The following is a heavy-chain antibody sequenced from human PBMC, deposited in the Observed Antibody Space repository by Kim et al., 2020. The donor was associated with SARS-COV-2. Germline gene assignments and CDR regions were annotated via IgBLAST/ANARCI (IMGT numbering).Heavy chain of an antibody. D-gene: IGHD6-19*01. J-gene: IGHJ1*01. CDR3: ARFGIAVAGFQH. CDR1: GGSISSYY. CDR2: IYYSGST. Sequence: SETLSLTCTVSGGSISSYYWSWIRQPPGKGLEWIGYIYYSGSTNYNPSLKSRVTISVDTSKNQFSLKLSSVTAADTAVYYCARFGIAVAGFQHWGQGTLVTVSS. V-gene: IGHV4-59*08.